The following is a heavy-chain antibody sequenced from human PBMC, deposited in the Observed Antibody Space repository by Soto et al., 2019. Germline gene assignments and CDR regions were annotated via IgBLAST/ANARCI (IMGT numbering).Heavy chain of an antibody. CDR2: ISGSGGST. CDR3: AKGVVVVVAAMVIDY. V-gene: IGHV3-23*01. CDR1: GFTFSSYA. J-gene: IGHJ4*02. Sequence: EVQLLESGGGLVQPGGSLRLSCAASGFTFSSYAMSWVRQAPGKGLEWVSSISGSGGSTYYADSVKGRFTISRDNSKNTLYLQMNSLRAEDTAVYYCAKGVVVVVAAMVIDYWGQGTLVTVSS. D-gene: IGHD2-15*01.